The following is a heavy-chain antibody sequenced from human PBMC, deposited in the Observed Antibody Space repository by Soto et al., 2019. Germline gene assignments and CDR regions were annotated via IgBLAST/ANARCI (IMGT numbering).Heavy chain of an antibody. J-gene: IGHJ6*02. D-gene: IGHD3-10*01. CDR3: ARDDGSGITPWDYYYGMDV. CDR1: GYTFTSYG. Sequence: ASVKVSCKASGYTFTSYGISWVRQAPGQGLEWMGWISAYNGNTNYAQKLQGRVTMTTDTSTSTAYMGLRSLRSDDTAVYYCARDDGSGITPWDYYYGMDVWGQGTTVTVSS. V-gene: IGHV1-18*04. CDR2: ISAYNGNT.